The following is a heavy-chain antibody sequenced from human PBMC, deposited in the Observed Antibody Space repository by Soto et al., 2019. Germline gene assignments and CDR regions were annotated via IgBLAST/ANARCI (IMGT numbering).Heavy chain of an antibody. J-gene: IGHJ4*02. V-gene: IGHV3-21*04. D-gene: IGHD6-19*01. CDR2: ISGSGSP. CDR3: SREVHPVFRREYDY. CDR1: GFTFISHT. Sequence: EVQLVESGGGLVKPGGSLRLSCAVSGFTFISHTLNWVRQAPGKGLEWVSSISGSGSPYYADSVKGRYTISRDNAQNSLYLQMKSLRAGDTAVYYCSREVHPVFRREYDYWGQGTLVTVSS.